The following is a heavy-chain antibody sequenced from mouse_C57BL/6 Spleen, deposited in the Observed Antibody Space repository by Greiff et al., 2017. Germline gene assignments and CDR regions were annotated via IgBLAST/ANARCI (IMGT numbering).Heavy chain of an antibody. CDR3: ARGDYYGRSLYAMDY. CDR1: GYTFTSYW. J-gene: IGHJ4*01. V-gene: IGHV1-52*01. Sequence: QVQLQQPGAELVRPGSSVKLSCKASGYTFTSYWMHWVKQRPIQGLEWIGNIDPSDSETHYNQKFKDKATLTVDKSSRTAYMQLSSLTSEDSAVYYCARGDYYGRSLYAMDYWGQGTSVTVSS. D-gene: IGHD1-1*01. CDR2: IDPSDSET.